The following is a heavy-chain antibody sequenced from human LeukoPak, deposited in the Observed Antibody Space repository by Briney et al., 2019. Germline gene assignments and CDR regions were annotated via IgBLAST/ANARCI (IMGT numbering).Heavy chain of an antibody. CDR3: AIPYDSSGPDAFDI. CDR1: GFTFTYRY. Sequence: SVKVSCKASGFTFTYRYLHWVRQAPGQALEWMGWITPFNGNTNYAQKFQDRVTITRDRSMSTAYMELSSLRAEDTPMYYCAIPYDSSGPDAFDIWGQGTMVTVSS. CDR2: ITPFNGNT. V-gene: IGHV1-45*02. D-gene: IGHD3-22*01. J-gene: IGHJ3*02.